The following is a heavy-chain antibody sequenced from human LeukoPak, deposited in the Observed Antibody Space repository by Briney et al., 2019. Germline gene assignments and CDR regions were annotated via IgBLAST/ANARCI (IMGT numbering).Heavy chain of an antibody. CDR2: ISNDGSNE. J-gene: IGHJ4*02. CDR1: GFTFTIYG. V-gene: IGHV3-30*19. CDR3: ARDQRGTWTFDY. Sequence: GGSLRLSCATSGFTFTIYGIHWARQAPGKGLEWVAVISNDGSNENYADSVKGRFTISRDKSKNTVYLQMNGLRVEDTAVYCCARDQRGTWTFDYWGQGTLVTVSS. D-gene: IGHD1-26*01.